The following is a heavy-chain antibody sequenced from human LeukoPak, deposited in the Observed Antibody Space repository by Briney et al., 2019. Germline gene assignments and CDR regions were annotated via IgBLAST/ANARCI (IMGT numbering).Heavy chain of an antibody. J-gene: IGHJ5*02. CDR2: ISGSGGST. Sequence: GGSLRLSCAASGFTFSSYAMSWVRQAPGKGLEWVSAISGSGGSTYYADSVKGWFTISRDNSKNTLYLQMNSLRAEDTAVYYCAKVRERDSCFDPWGQGTLVTVSS. V-gene: IGHV3-23*01. CDR3: AKVRERDSCFDP. CDR1: GFTFSSYA.